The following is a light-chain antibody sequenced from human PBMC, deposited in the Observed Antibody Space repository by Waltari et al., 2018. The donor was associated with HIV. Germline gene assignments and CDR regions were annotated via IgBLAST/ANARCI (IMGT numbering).Light chain of an antibody. Sequence: QSALSQPASVSASPGQSVAISCSGSASDIGRYNYVSWYQQHPDKTPRLILFDVNNRPSGISDRFSGSKSGTTASLTISTVETDDEADYYCASYTVNSTGVFGIGTKLTVL. CDR1: ASDIGRYNY. CDR2: DVN. CDR3: ASYTVNSTGV. J-gene: IGLJ1*01. V-gene: IGLV2-14*03.